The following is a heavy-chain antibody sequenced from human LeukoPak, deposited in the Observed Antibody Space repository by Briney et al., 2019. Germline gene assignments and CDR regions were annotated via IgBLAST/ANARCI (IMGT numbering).Heavy chain of an antibody. CDR1: GITFIDYY. V-gene: IGHV1-2*02. CDR3: ARDPPGGDSGSYAFDY. J-gene: IGHJ4*02. Sequence: ASVKVSCKASGITFIDYYMHWVRQAPGQGLEWMGWINPNSGGTNYAQKFQGRVTMTRDTSISTAYMELSRLRSDDTAVYYCARDPPGGDSGSYAFDYWGQGTLVTVSS. CDR2: INPNSGGT. D-gene: IGHD1-26*01.